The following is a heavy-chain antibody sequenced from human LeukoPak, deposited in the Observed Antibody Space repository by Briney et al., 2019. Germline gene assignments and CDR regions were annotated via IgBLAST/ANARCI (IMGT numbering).Heavy chain of an antibody. V-gene: IGHV3-7*01. J-gene: IGHJ4*02. Sequence: GSLRLSYAASGFTFSTYWMSWVRQAPGKGLEWVANIKQDGSEKYYVDSVKGRFTISRDNAKNSLYLQMNSLRAEDTAMYYCARDSAGNDYWGQGTLVTVSS. D-gene: IGHD6-13*01. CDR1: GFTFSTYW. CDR3: ARDSAGNDY. CDR2: IKQDGSEK.